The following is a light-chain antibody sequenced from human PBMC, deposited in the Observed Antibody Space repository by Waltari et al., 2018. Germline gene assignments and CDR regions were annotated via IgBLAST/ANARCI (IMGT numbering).Light chain of an antibody. CDR2: DAS. V-gene: IGKV3-11*01. CDR3: QHRISWPPWT. J-gene: IGKJ1*01. CDR1: QSVSSY. Sequence: EIVLTQSPATLSLSPGESATLPCRASQSVSSYLAWYQQKPGQTPRLLIHDASNRATGIPARFSGSGSGTDFTLTISSLEPEDSAVYYCQHRISWPPWTFDQGTKVEIK.